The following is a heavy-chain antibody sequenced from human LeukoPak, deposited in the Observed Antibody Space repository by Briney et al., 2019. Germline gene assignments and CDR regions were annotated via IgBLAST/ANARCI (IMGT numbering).Heavy chain of an antibody. CDR1: GFTFSSYA. CDR2: ISGSGGST. V-gene: IGHV3-23*01. CDR3: AKHAAPPTCSSTSCYTAEYAFDI. J-gene: IGHJ3*02. D-gene: IGHD2-2*02. Sequence: GGSLRVSCAASGFTFSSYAMSWVRQAPGKGLEWVSAISGSGGSTYYADSVKGRFTISRDNSKNTLYLQMNSLRAEDTAVYYCAKHAAPPTCSSTSCYTAEYAFDIWGRGTMVTVSS.